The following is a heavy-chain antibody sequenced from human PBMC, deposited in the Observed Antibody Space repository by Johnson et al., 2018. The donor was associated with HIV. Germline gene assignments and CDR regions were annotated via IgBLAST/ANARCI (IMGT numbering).Heavy chain of an antibody. V-gene: IGHV3-30*02. CDR2: IRYDGSNK. Sequence: QVQLVESGGGVVQPGGSLRLSCAASGFTFSSYGMHWVRQAPGKGLEWVAFIRYDGSNKYYADSVKGRFTISRDNSKNTLCLQMNSLRAEETAVYYWAREYSSLSQGAFDIWGQGTMVTVSS. J-gene: IGHJ3*02. CDR3: AREYSSLSQGAFDI. D-gene: IGHD6-6*01. CDR1: GFTFSSYG.